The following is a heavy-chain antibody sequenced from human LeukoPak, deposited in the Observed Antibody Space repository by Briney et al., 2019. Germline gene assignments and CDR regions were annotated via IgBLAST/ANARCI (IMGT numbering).Heavy chain of an antibody. D-gene: IGHD3-10*01. CDR3: ARASRPYGSGSYRVDY. V-gene: IGHV4-59*01. J-gene: IGHJ4*02. CDR2: ISYSGST. CDR1: GASISSYY. Sequence: SETLSLTCTVSGASISSYYWSWIRQPPGKELEWIGYISYSGSTYYKSSLKSRVAISVDTSKSQFSLKLSSVTAADTAVYYCARASRPYGSGSYRVDYWGQGTLVTVSS.